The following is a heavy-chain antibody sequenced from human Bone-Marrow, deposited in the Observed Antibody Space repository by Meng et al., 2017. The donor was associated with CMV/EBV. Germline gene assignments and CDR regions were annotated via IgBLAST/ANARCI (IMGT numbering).Heavy chain of an antibody. Sequence: GSLRLSCTVSGGSVSSGSYYWSWIRQPPGKGLEWIGYIYYSGSTNYNPSLKSRVTISVDTSKNQFSLKLSSVTAADTAVYYCARDGYYYDSSGYCRAFDIWGQGTRVTGSS. D-gene: IGHD3-22*01. CDR2: IYYSGST. J-gene: IGHJ3*02. CDR1: GGSVSSGSYY. V-gene: IGHV4-61*01. CDR3: ARDGYYYDSSGYCRAFDI.